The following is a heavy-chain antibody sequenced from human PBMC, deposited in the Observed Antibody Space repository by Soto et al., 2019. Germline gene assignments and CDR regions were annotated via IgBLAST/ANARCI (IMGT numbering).Heavy chain of an antibody. D-gene: IGHD1-1*01. Sequence: QVQLQESGPGLVKPSETLSLTCTVSGDSLSTYFWTWIRQPPGKTLEWIGFISYSGSTTYNPSPKSRVTISVDTSKNQFSLKVTSVTPADTAVYFCARSAPLSWTSAYGMDVWGQGTTVTVSS. J-gene: IGHJ6*02. CDR1: GDSLSTYF. CDR2: ISYSGST. CDR3: ARSAPLSWTSAYGMDV. V-gene: IGHV4-59*01.